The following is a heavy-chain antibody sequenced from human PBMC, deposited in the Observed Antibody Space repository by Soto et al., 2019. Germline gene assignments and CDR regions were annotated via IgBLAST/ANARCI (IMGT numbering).Heavy chain of an antibody. CDR2: IKEAGSEK. Sequence: GGSLRLSCAASGFTFSNYWMSWVRQAPGKGLEWVANIKEAGSEKYYVDSVKGRFTISRDNAKNSLYLQMNSLRVEDTAVYYCAITMVWGAISDYYYGIDVWGQGTKVTVAS. D-gene: IGHD3-10*01. CDR1: GFTFSNYW. J-gene: IGHJ6*02. CDR3: AITMVWGAISDYYYGIDV. V-gene: IGHV3-7*02.